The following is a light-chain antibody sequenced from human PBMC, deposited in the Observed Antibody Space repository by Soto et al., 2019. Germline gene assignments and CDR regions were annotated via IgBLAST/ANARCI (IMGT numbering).Light chain of an antibody. Sequence: QAVLTQPPSVSAAPGQKVTISCSGASSDIGDGYVSWYQHLPGTAPKLLIYDNTKRPSGIPGRFSGSKSGTSATLAITGLQTGDEANYYCATWDNSLSAVFGGGTKLTVL. CDR1: SSDIGDGY. CDR3: ATWDNSLSAV. CDR2: DNT. J-gene: IGLJ3*02. V-gene: IGLV1-51*01.